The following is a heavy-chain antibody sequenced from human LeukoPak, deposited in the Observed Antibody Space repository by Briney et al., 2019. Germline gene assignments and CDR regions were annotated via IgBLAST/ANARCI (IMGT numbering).Heavy chain of an antibody. V-gene: IGHV1-18*01. CDR2: ITSYNGNT. CDR1: GYTFTSYG. Sequence: ASVKVSCKASGYTFTSYGISWVRQAPGQGLEWMGWITSYNGNTNYARKFQGRVTITTDTSASTAYMELRSLRSDDTAVYYCARVLPPPQYYYDSSGYPIDYWGQGTLVTVSS. D-gene: IGHD3-22*01. CDR3: ARVLPPPQYYYDSSGYPIDY. J-gene: IGHJ4*02.